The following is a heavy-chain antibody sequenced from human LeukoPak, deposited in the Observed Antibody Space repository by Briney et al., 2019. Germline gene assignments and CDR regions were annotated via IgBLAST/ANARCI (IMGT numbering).Heavy chain of an antibody. CDR3: AKGHSSGWYRLFDY. CDR1: GFTFSSYA. D-gene: IGHD6-19*01. Sequence: PGGSLRLSCAASGFTFSSYAMSWVRQAPGKGLEWVSAISGSGGSTYYADSVRGRFTISRDNSKNTLYLQMNSLRAEDTAVYYCAKGHSSGWYRLFDYWGQGTLVTVSS. J-gene: IGHJ4*02. V-gene: IGHV3-23*01. CDR2: ISGSGGST.